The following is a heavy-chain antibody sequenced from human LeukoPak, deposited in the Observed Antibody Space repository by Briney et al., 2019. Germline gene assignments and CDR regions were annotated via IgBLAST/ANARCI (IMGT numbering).Heavy chain of an antibody. J-gene: IGHJ6*03. Sequence: GGSLRLSCAASGFTFSSYSMNWVRQAPGKGLEWVSYITSSSSTIYYADSVKGRFTISRDTAKNSLYLQMNSLRAEDTAVYYCAKVGGLRFLEWLLNYMDVWGKGTTVTVSS. CDR3: AKVGGLRFLEWLLNYMDV. D-gene: IGHD3-3*01. CDR1: GFTFSSYS. CDR2: ITSSSSTI. V-gene: IGHV3-48*04.